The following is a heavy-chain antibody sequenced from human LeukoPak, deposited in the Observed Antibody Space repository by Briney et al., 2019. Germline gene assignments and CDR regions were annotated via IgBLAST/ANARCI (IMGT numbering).Heavy chain of an antibody. Sequence: GGSLRLSCAASGFTVSSNYMSWVRQAPGKGLEWVSVIYSDSGGSTYYTDSVKGRFTISRDNSKNKLYLQMNSLRAEDTAIYYCARGLYYYYYMDVWGKGTTVTVSS. J-gene: IGHJ6*03. CDR3: ARGLYYYYYMDV. CDR1: GFTVSSNY. CDR2: IYSDSGGST. V-gene: IGHV3-66*02.